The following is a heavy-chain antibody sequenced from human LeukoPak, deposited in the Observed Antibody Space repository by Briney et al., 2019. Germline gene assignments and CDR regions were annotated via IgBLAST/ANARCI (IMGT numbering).Heavy chain of an antibody. CDR3: AKDDYGDYGWPIDY. V-gene: IGHV3-23*01. CDR2: ISGSGGST. Sequence: PPGGSLRLSCAASGFTFNNYVMTWVRQTPGKGLEWGSAISGSGGSTYYADSVKGRFTISRDNSKNTLYLQMNSLRAEDTALYYCAKDDYGDYGWPIDYWGQGTLVTVSA. J-gene: IGHJ4*02. CDR1: GFTFNNYV. D-gene: IGHD4-17*01.